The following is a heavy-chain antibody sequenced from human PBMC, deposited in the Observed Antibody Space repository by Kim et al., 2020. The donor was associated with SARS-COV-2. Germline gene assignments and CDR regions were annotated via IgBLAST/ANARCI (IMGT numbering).Heavy chain of an antibody. J-gene: IGHJ4*02. CDR1: GFSFSEWW. CDR3: TRGPF. CDR2: IDNDGTTT. Sequence: GGSLRLSCAASGFSFSEWWMDWVRQAPGKGPEWFARIDNDGTTTLYADSVKGRFTISRDNSKNTLYLQMTGLRADDTGVYYCTRGPFWGQGTLVTISS. V-gene: IGHV3-74*01.